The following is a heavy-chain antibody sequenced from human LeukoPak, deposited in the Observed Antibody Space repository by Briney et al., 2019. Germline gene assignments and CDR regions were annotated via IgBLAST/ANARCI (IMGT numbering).Heavy chain of an antibody. J-gene: IGHJ4*02. CDR2: TNAGNGNT. CDR1: GYTFTSYA. Sequence: ASVKVSCKASGYTFTSYAMHWVRQAPGQRLEWMGWTNAGNGNTKYSQKFQGRVTITRDTSASAAYMELNSLRSEDTAVYYCARSSYDFLTGSPLLNSFDYWGQGTLVTVSS. D-gene: IGHD3-9*01. CDR3: ARSSYDFLTGSPLLNSFDY. V-gene: IGHV1-3*01.